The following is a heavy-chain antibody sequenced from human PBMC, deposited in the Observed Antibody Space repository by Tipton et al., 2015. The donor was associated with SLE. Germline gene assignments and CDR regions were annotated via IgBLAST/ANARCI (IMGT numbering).Heavy chain of an antibody. CDR1: GGSFSAYY. J-gene: IGHJ1*01. CDR3: ARGDSSGSSFQH. V-gene: IGHV4-59*01. D-gene: IGHD3-22*01. Sequence: TLSLTCAVYGGSFSAYYWSWIRQPPGKGLEWIGYIYYSGSTNYNPSLKSRVTISVDTSKNQFSLKLSSVTAADTAVYYCARGDSSGSSFQHWGQGTLDTVSS. CDR2: IYYSGST.